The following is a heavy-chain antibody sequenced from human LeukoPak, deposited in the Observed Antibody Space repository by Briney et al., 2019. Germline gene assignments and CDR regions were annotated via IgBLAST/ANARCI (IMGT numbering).Heavy chain of an antibody. Sequence: GGSLRLSCAASGFTFTTYWMHWVRHTPGKGLVWVSRINSGGSSTSYAGSVKGRFTISRDDAKNTLYLQMNSLRAEDTAVYYCARLTFSGSGSYNWFDSWGQGTLVTVSS. D-gene: IGHD3-10*01. CDR1: GFTFTTYW. CDR2: INSGGSST. J-gene: IGHJ5*01. CDR3: ARLTFSGSGSYNWFDS. V-gene: IGHV3-74*01.